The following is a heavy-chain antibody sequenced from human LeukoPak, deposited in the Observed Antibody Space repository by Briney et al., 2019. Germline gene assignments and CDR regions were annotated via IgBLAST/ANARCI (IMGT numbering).Heavy chain of an antibody. D-gene: IGHD6-19*01. V-gene: IGHV4-59*08. Sequence: ASETLSLTCTVSGGSISSYYWSWIRQPPGKGLEWIGYIYYSGSTSYSPSLTSRVTISVDTSKNQFSLRLTSVTAADTAVYYCARQRIAVTFDHWGQGTLVTVSS. CDR1: GGSISSYY. J-gene: IGHJ4*02. CDR2: IYYSGST. CDR3: ARQRIAVTFDH.